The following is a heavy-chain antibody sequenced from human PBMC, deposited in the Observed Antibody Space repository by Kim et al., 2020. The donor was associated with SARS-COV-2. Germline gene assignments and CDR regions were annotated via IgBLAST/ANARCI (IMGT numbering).Heavy chain of an antibody. Sequence: GGSLRLSCAGSGFIFSNYWMSWARQAPGKGPEWVASIKEDGSEKHYVDSVKGRFIISRDNLEKSLYLQMNSLRAEDTAVYYCVREERWGQGTQVTVPS. V-gene: IGHV3-7*01. CDR3: VREER. CDR1: GFIFSNYW. CDR2: IKEDGSEK. D-gene: IGHD1-1*01. J-gene: IGHJ4*02.